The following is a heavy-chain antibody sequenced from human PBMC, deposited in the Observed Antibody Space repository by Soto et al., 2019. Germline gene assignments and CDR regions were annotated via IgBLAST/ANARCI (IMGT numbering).Heavy chain of an antibody. D-gene: IGHD2-15*01. V-gene: IGHV3-30*18. CDR3: AKDGAPRYCSRSSCHPAGAY. J-gene: IGHJ4*02. CDR1: GFTFSNYG. CDR2: ISYDGSHK. Sequence: QVQLVESGGGVVQPGRSLRLSCAGSGFTFSNYGLHWVRQAPGKGLERVAAISYDGSHKYYADSVKGRFTISRDNSNNMLYLQMDSLRAEDTAVYYCAKDGAPRYCSRSSCHPAGAYWGQGTLVTVSS.